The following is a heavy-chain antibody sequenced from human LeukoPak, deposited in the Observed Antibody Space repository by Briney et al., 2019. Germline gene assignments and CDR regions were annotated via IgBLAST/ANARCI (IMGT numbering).Heavy chain of an antibody. CDR1: GYSFTSYW. J-gene: IGHJ3*02. CDR2: VYPGDSDT. D-gene: IGHD4-23*01. Sequence: GESLKISCKGSGYSFTSYWIGWVRQMPGKGLEWMGIVYPGDSDTRYSPSFQGQVTISADKSISTAYLQWSSLKASDTAMYYCAGTTVVTPDAFDIWGQGTMVTVSS. CDR3: AGTTVVTPDAFDI. V-gene: IGHV5-51*01.